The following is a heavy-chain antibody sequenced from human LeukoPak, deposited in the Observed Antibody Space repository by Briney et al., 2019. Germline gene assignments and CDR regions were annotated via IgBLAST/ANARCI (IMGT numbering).Heavy chain of an antibody. CDR2: IYSDDTT. CDR3: ARVNFRTRKTYYFDY. Sequence: GGSLRLSCAVSGFTVSGNYMSWIRQAPGKGLEWVSLIYSDDTTLYADSVKGRFTISRDISKNTLYLQMSSLRAEDTAVYYCARVNFRTRKTYYFDYWGQGTLVTVSS. V-gene: IGHV3-53*01. J-gene: IGHJ4*02. D-gene: IGHD3/OR15-3a*01. CDR1: GFTVSGNY.